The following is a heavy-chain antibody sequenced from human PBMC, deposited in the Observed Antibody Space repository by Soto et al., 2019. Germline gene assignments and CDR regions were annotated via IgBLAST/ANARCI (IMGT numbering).Heavy chain of an antibody. CDR2: IYHTGST. J-gene: IGHJ4*02. Sequence: QVHLQESGPGLVRPSETLSLTCAVSGDSVGSGSYYWTWIRQRPGKGLEFVGPIYHTGSTHYNPSLINRLSLFVATDKNHFSLRLRSATTADTAMYYCSRAGASGDPRLVFFHWGQRVLVPVAS. D-gene: IGHD3-10*01. CDR3: SRAGASGDPRLVFFH. V-gene: IGHV4-61*03. CDR1: GDSVGSGSYY.